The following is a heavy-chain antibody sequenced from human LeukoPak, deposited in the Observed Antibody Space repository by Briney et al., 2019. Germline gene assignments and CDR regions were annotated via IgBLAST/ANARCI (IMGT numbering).Heavy chain of an antibody. CDR3: AKALLMGTTYAFDI. Sequence: QPGESLKISCAASGFIFSTYAMSWVRQAPGKGLEWVSGISGRGSSTYYGDSVKGRFTIYRDNSKNTLYLKLNSLRAEDTALYYCAKALLMGTTYAFDIWGQGTMVTVSS. D-gene: IGHD1-26*01. CDR2: ISGRGSST. J-gene: IGHJ3*02. V-gene: IGHV3-23*01. CDR1: GFIFSTYA.